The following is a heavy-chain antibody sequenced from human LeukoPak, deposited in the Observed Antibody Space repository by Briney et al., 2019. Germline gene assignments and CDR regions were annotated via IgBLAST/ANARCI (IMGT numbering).Heavy chain of an antibody. CDR1: GFTFSSYN. D-gene: IGHD5-18*01. CDR3: ARVDTAMVFDY. J-gene: IGHJ4*02. V-gene: IGHV3-21*01. CDR2: ISSGTTYI. Sequence: GGSLRLSCAASGFTFSSYNMNWVRQAPGKGLEWVSSISSGTTYIYYADSVKGRFTISRDNAKNTLYLQMNSLRAEDTAVYYCARVDTAMVFDYWGQGTLVTVSS.